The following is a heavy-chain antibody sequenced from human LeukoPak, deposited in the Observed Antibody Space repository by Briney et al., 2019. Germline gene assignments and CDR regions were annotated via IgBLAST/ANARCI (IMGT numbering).Heavy chain of an antibody. J-gene: IGHJ4*02. V-gene: IGHV4-4*07. CDR1: GGSISSFY. D-gene: IGHD1-26*01. CDR2: IYTSGST. Sequence: TSETLSLTCTVSGGSISSFYWSWLRQPAGKGLEWIGRIYTSGSTNYNPSLKSRVTMPVDTSKNQFSLQLSSGTAADTAVYYCARASMGATTIDYWGQGTQVTVSS. CDR3: ARASMGATTIDY.